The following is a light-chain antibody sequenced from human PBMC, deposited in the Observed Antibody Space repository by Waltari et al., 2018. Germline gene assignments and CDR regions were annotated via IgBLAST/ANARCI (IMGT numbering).Light chain of an antibody. Sequence: EIVLTQSPATLSLSPGERATLSCRATQSVSSYLAWYQQKHDQAPRLLIYDASNRSTGIPAMFSGSGSGTDFTLTISSLDPEGFAVEYCQRRSIWPRITFGQGTRLAIK. CDR1: QSVSSY. CDR3: QRRSIWPRIT. J-gene: IGKJ5*01. CDR2: DAS. V-gene: IGKV3-11*01.